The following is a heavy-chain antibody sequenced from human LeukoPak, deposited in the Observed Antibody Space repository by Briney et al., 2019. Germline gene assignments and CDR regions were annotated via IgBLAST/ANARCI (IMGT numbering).Heavy chain of an antibody. Sequence: SETLSLTCTVSGGSISSYYWGWIRLPPGKGLEWIGYISYSGSTTYILSLKSRVTILVDTSKNQFSLKLSSVTAADTAVYYCVRITQGTIDYWGRGTLVTVSS. J-gene: IGHJ4*02. CDR3: VRITQGTIDY. D-gene: IGHD3-10*01. V-gene: IGHV4-59*01. CDR2: ISYSGST. CDR1: GGSISSYY.